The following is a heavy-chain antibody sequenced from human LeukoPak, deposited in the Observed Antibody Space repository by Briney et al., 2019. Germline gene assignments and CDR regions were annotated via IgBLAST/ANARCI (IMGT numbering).Heavy chain of an antibody. CDR2: ISAYNGNT. Sequence: GASVKVSCKASGYTFTSYGISWVRQAPGQGLEWMGWISAYNGNTNYAQKLQGRVTMTTDTSTSTAYMELRSLRSDDTAVYYCARDGDSSSWYVRAYYYYYMDVWGKGTTVTVSS. CDR3: ARDGDSSSWYVRAYYYYYMDV. D-gene: IGHD6-13*01. V-gene: IGHV1-18*01. CDR1: GYTFTSYG. J-gene: IGHJ6*03.